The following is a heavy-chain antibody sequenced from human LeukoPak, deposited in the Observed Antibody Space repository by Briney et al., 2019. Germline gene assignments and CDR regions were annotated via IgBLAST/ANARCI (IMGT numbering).Heavy chain of an antibody. J-gene: IGHJ4*02. D-gene: IGHD2/OR15-2a*01. CDR3: ARSQRGEYYYFDY. Sequence: GGSLRLSCAASGFTFSDYYMSWIRQAPGKGLEWVSYISSSGSTIYYADSVKGRFAISRDNARNSLYLQMNSLRAEDTAVYYCARSQRGEYYYFDYGGQETLVTVSS. CDR1: GFTFSDYY. CDR2: ISSSGSTI. V-gene: IGHV3-11*04.